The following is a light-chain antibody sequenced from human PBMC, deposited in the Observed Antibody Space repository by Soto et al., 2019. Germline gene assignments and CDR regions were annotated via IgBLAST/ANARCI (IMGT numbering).Light chain of an antibody. CDR1: QSISSW. CDR2: DAS. V-gene: IGKV1-5*01. Sequence: DIQMTQSPATLSASVGDRVTITCRASQSISSWLAWFQQKPGKAPKLLIYDASTLESGVPSRFSGSGSGTEFTLTISSLQPHDFATYYCQQYNHYSGLTFGGGTKVEIK. J-gene: IGKJ4*01. CDR3: QQYNHYSGLT.